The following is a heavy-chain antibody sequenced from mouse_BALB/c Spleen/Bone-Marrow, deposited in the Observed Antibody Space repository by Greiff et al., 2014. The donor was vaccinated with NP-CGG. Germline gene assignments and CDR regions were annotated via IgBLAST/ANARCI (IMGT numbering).Heavy chain of an antibody. V-gene: IGHV4-1*02. CDR1: GFDFSRYW. CDR3: ARQGYYGYSGY. CDR2: INPDSSTI. Sequence: VQLQQSGGGLVQPGGSLKLSCAASGFDFSRYWMSWVRQAPGKGLEWIGEINPDSSTINYTPSLKDKFIISRDNAKNTLYLQMSKVRSEDTALYYCARQGYYGYSGYWGQGTTLTVSS. J-gene: IGHJ2*01. D-gene: IGHD1-2*01.